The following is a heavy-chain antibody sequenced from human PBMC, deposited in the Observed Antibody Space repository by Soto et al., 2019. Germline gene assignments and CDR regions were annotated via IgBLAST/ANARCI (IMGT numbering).Heavy chain of an antibody. D-gene: IGHD3-16*01. CDR3: AREDILGYYYYGMDV. J-gene: IGHJ6*02. V-gene: IGHV4-34*01. CDR1: GGSLSGYY. CDR2: INHSGST. Sequence: SETLSLTCAVYGGSLSGYYWSWVRQPPGQGLEWIGEINHSGSTNYNPSLKRRVTISVDTSKGQFSLKLKSVSAADTAVYYCAREDILGYYYYGMDVWGQGTTVTVSS.